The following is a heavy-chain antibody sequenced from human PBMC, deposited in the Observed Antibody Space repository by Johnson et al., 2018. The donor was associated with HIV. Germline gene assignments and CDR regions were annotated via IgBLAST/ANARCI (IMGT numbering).Heavy chain of an antibody. CDR1: GFTFSSYG. CDR2: ISYDGSNK. Sequence: VQLVESGGGVVQPGRSLRPSCAASGFTFSSYGMPWVRQAPGKGLEWVAVISYDGSNKYYADYVKGRFTISRDNSKNTLYLQMNSLRAEDTAVYYWAKDEEGYCSGGSCYANAFDIWGQGTMVTVSS. D-gene: IGHD2-15*01. CDR3: AKDEEGYCSGGSCYANAFDI. J-gene: IGHJ3*02. V-gene: IGHV3-30*18.